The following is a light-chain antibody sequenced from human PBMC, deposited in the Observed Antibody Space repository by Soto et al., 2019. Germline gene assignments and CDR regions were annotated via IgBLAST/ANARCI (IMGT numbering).Light chain of an antibody. Sequence: DIQMTQSPSALSASVGDRVTISCRTTQNIGTFLSWYQQRPGRAPNLLIYAASRVQSGVPSRFSGSGSGTNFTLTINGLQPEDFATYFCQQSYTPLFAFGPGTTVDVK. CDR3: QQSYTPLFA. CDR1: QNIGTF. J-gene: IGKJ3*01. CDR2: AAS. V-gene: IGKV1-39*01.